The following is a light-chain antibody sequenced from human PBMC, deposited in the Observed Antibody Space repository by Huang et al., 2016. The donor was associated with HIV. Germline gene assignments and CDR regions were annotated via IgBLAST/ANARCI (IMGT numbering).Light chain of an antibody. CDR2: AAS. V-gene: IGKV1-39*01. Sequence: GRAPRLLISAASRLQGGVASRFSGTGSGTEFTLTISSLQPEDFATYYCQQSYSTPYTFGQGTKLEIK. J-gene: IGKJ2*01. CDR3: QQSYSTPYT.